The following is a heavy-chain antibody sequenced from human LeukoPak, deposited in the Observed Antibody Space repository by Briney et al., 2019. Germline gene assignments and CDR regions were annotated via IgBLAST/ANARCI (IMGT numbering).Heavy chain of an antibody. CDR2: IIPIFGTP. CDR3: ARDEIAVAGFGTFDY. J-gene: IGHJ4*02. D-gene: IGHD6-19*01. Sequence: ASVKVSCKASGDTFSNSAFSWVRQAPGQGLEWMGGIIPIFGTPNYAQKFQGRVTISADESTSTVYMELSSLRSEDTAVFYCARDEIAVAGFGTFDYWGQGTLVTVSS. CDR1: GDTFSNSA. V-gene: IGHV1-69*13.